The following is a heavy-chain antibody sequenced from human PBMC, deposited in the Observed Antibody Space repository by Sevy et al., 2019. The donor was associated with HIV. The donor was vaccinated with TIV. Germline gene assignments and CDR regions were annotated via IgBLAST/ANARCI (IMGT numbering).Heavy chain of an antibody. CDR1: GFTFITYN. CDR2: ISGSSNYI. CDR3: ARGPPDGSYDYFNS. D-gene: IGHD1-26*01. J-gene: IGHJ4*02. Sequence: GGSLRLSCAASGFTFITYNMKWVRQAPGKGLEWVASISGSSNYIYYAESLKGRFIISRDNTRDTLFLQMNSLRADDTAVYYCARGPPDGSYDYFNSWGQGTLVTVSS. V-gene: IGHV3-21*06.